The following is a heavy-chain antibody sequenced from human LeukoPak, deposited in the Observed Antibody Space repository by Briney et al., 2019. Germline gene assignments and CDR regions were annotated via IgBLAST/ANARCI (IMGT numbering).Heavy chain of an antibody. J-gene: IGHJ4*02. D-gene: IGHD2-2*01. CDR1: GGSFSGYY. CDR2: INHSGST. Sequence: SETLSLTCAVYGGSFSGYYSSWIRQPPGKGLEWIGEINHSGSTNYNPSLKSRVTISVDTSKNQFSLKLSSVTAADTAVYYCARIGPAGLDYWGQGTLVTVSS. V-gene: IGHV4-34*01. CDR3: ARIGPAGLDY.